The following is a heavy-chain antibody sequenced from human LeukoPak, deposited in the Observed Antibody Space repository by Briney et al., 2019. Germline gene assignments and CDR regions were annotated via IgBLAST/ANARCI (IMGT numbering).Heavy chain of an antibody. CDR1: GFTFSSYG. J-gene: IGHJ3*01. CDR2: ISYDGSNK. Sequence: GGSLRLSCAASGFTFSSYGMHWVRQAPGKGLEWVAVISYDGSNKYYADSVKGRFTISRDNAKNTLYLQMNSLRAEDTAVYYCAAELYGGNSDCCNFELWGQGTMVTVSS. CDR3: AAELYGGNSDCCNFEL. V-gene: IGHV3-30*03. D-gene: IGHD4-23*01.